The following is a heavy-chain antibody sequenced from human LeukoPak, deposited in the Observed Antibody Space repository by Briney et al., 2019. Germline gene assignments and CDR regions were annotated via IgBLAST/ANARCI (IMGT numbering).Heavy chain of an antibody. CDR3: AKEYSSRWYYLDY. V-gene: IGHV3-23*01. Sequence: GGSLRLSCAASGFTFSSYAMSWVRQAPGKGLEWVSTISGSGGSTYYADSVKGRFTISRDNSKNTLYLQMNSLRVEDTAVYYCAKEYSSRWYYLDYWGQGTLVTVSS. J-gene: IGHJ4*02. CDR2: ISGSGGST. D-gene: IGHD6-13*01. CDR1: GFTFSSYA.